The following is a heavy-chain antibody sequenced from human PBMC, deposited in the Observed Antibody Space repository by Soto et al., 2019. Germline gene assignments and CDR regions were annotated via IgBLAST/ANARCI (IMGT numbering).Heavy chain of an antibody. CDR2: ISYDGSNK. CDR3: ARHLYGMDV. V-gene: IGHV3-30-3*01. CDR1: GFTSSSYA. Sequence: PGGSLRLSCAASGFTSSSYAMHWVRQAPGKGLEWVAVISYDGSNKYYADSVKGRFTISRDNSKNTLYLQMNSLRAEDTAVYYCARHLYGMDVWGQGTTVTVSS. J-gene: IGHJ6*02.